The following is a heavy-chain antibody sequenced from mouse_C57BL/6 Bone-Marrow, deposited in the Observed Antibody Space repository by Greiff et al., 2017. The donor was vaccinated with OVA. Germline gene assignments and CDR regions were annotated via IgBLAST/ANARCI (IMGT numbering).Heavy chain of an antibody. CDR1: GFSLTSYG. CDR2: IWSGGST. Sequence: VKLVESGPGLVQPSQSLSITCTVSGFSLTSYGVHWVRQSPGKGLEWLGVIWSGGSTDYNAAFISRLSISKDNSKSQVFFKMNSLQADDTAIYYCARKDWFAYWGQGTLVTVSA. V-gene: IGHV2-2*01. CDR3: ARKDWFAY. J-gene: IGHJ3*01.